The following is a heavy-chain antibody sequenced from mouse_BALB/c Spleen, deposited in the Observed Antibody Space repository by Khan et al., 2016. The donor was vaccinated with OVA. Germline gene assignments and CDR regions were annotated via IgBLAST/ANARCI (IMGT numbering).Heavy chain of an antibody. D-gene: IGHD1-2*01. V-gene: IGHV5-15*02. J-gene: IGHJ3*01. CDR2: ISDLAYTI. CDR1: GFTFSDYG. Sequence: VALVESGGGLVQPGGSRKLSCAASGFTFSDYGMAWVRQAPGKGPAWVAFISDLAYTIYYPYTVTGRFTISRENAKNTLYLEMSSLRSENTATYYGARGGGTAPFAYWGLGTLVTVSA. CDR3: ARGGGTAPFAY.